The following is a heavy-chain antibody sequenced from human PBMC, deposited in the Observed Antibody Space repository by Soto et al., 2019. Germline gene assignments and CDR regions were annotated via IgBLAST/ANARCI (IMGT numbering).Heavy chain of an antibody. Sequence: GGSLRLSCAGSGFTFSSYAMYWVRNAPGKGLGWVAVISYDGSNKYYADSVKGRFTISRDNSKNTLYLQMNSLRAEDTAVYYCARGPSSLTHFDYWGQGSLVTVYS. CDR3: ARGPSSLTHFDY. J-gene: IGHJ4*02. CDR1: GFTFSSYA. CDR2: ISYDGSNK. D-gene: IGHD2-2*01. V-gene: IGHV3-30-3*01.